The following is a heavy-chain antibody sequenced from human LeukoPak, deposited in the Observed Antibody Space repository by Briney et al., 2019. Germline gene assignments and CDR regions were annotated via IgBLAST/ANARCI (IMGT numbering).Heavy chain of an antibody. CDR2: ISTSSSYI. CDR1: GFTFSNYN. D-gene: IGHD2-8*01. Sequence: GGSLRLSCAASGFTFSNYNMNWVRQAPGKGLEWVSSISTSSSYIYFPDSVKGRFTISRDNAKSSLFLQMNSLRAEDTAVYYCAGENGRSYFDYWGQGTLVTVSS. CDR3: AGENGRSYFDY. V-gene: IGHV3-21*01. J-gene: IGHJ4*02.